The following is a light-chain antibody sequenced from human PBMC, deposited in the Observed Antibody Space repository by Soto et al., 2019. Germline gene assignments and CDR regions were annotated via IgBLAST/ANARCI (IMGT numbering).Light chain of an antibody. CDR1: QSVSTY. CDR2: DAS. J-gene: IGKJ2*01. CDR3: KQRSNWPPFT. Sequence: EIVLPQSPATLSLSPGERATLSCRASQSVSTYLAWYQQKSGQAPRLLIYDASNRATGIPARFSGSGSGTDFTLTIISLEPEDFAVYYCKQRSNWPPFTFGQGTKREIK. V-gene: IGKV3-11*01.